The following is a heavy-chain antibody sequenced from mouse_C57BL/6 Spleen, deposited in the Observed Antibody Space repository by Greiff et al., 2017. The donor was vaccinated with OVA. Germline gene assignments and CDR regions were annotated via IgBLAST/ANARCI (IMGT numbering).Heavy chain of an antibody. CDR2: IWTGGGT. J-gene: IGHJ2*01. CDR1: GFSLTSYA. V-gene: IGHV2-9-1*01. Sequence: VKLMESGPGLVAPSQSLSITCTVSGFSLTSYALSWVRQPPGKGLEWLGVIWTGGGTNYNSAHNSRLSISTDNSKSQVFLKMNSLQTDDTARYYCARTGGSSPRYYFDYWGQGTTLTVSS. D-gene: IGHD1-1*01. CDR3: ARTGGSSPRYYFDY.